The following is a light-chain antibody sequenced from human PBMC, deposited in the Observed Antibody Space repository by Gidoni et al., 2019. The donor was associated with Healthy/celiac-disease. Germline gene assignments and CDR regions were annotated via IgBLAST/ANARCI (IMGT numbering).Light chain of an antibody. CDR3: SSYTSSNTYVV. V-gene: IGLV2-14*01. CDR1: SSDIGGYNY. J-gene: IGLJ2*01. CDR2: EVT. Sequence: QSALTQPASVSGSPGQSITIPCTGTSSDIGGYNYVSWYQQHPGKAPKLMIYEVTSRPSGVSNRFSGSKSGNTASLTISGLQAEDEADYFCSSYTSSNTYVVFGGGTKLTVL.